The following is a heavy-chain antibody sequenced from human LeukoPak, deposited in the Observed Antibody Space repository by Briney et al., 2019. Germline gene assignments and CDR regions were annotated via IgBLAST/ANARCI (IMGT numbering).Heavy chain of an antibody. CDR1: GFTFSSYA. CDR2: ISYDGSNK. D-gene: IGHD3-16*02. Sequence: PGGSLRLSCAASGFTFSSYAMHWVRQAPGKGLEWVAVISYDGSNKYYADSVKGRFTISRDNSKNTLYLQMNSLRAEDTAVYYCARDLNDYVWGSYRTAFDYWGQGTLVTVSS. V-gene: IGHV3-30-3*01. CDR3: ARDLNDYVWGSYRTAFDY. J-gene: IGHJ4*02.